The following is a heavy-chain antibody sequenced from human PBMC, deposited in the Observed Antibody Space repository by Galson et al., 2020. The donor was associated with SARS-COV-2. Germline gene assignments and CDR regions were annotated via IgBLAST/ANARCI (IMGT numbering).Heavy chain of an antibody. CDR2: FDPEDGET. D-gene: IGHD2-2*01. CDR1: GYTLTELS. Sequence: ASVKVSCKVSGYTLTELSMHWVRQAPGKGLEWMGGFDPEDGETIYAQKFQGRVTMTEDTSTDTAYMELSSLRSEDTAVYYCATATTIYCSSTSCQENYYYYYGMGVWGQGTTVTVSS. CDR3: ATATTIYCSSTSCQENYYYYYGMGV. J-gene: IGHJ6*02. V-gene: IGHV1-24*01.